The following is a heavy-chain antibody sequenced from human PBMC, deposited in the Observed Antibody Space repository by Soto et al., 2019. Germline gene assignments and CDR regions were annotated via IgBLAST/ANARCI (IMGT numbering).Heavy chain of an antibody. Sequence: SETLSVTCTVSGGFISSYYWSWSRQPPGKGLEWIGYIYYSGSTNYNPSLKSRVTISVDTSKNQFSLKLSSVTAADTAVYYCARPHGGSSGWDNWCDPWGQGTLVTVS. CDR2: IYYSGST. CDR1: GGFISSYY. D-gene: IGHD6-25*01. CDR3: ARPHGGSSGWDNWCDP. J-gene: IGHJ5*02. V-gene: IGHV4-59*01.